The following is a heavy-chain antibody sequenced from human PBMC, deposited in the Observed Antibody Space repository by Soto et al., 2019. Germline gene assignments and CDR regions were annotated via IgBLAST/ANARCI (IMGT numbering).Heavy chain of an antibody. D-gene: IGHD2-2*01. V-gene: IGHV4-4*02. CDR3: ARDRRIISYCSSTSCQRDYYYYGMDV. Sequence: SETLSLTCAVSGGSISSSNWWSWVRQPPGKGLEWIGEIYHSGSTNYNPSLKSRVTISVDKSKNQFSLKLSSVTAADTAVYYCARDRRIISYCSSTSCQRDYYYYGMDVWGQGTTVPVSS. J-gene: IGHJ6*02. CDR2: IYHSGST. CDR1: GGSISSSNW.